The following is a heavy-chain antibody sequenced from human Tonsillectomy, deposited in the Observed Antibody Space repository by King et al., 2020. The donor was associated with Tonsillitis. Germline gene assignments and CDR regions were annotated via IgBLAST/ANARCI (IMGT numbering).Heavy chain of an antibody. J-gene: IGHJ6*02. CDR3: ARHVGGRYSSSSWDYYYYGMDV. CDR1: GGSISSSSYY. Sequence: QLQESGPGLVKPSETLSLTCTVSGGSISSSSYYWGWIRQPPGKGLEWIGSIYYSGSTYYNPSLKSRVTISVDTSKNQFSLKLSSVTAADTAVYYCARHVGGRYSSSSWDYYYYGMDVWGQGTTVTVSS. D-gene: IGHD6-6*01. CDR2: IYYSGST. V-gene: IGHV4-39*01.